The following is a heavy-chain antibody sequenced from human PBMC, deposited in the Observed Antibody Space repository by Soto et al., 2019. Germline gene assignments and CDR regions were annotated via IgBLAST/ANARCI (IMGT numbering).Heavy chain of an antibody. Sequence: EVQLMESGGGLAQPGGSLRLSCAASGFTFSSYWVHWVRQAPGKGLVWVARIDNDGSRTSYADSVKGRFTISRDNAENTLYLQMTSLRAEDTAVYYCARAGSYRFDYWGQGTLVTVSS. V-gene: IGHV3-74*01. D-gene: IGHD3-10*01. J-gene: IGHJ4*02. CDR2: IDNDGSRT. CDR3: ARAGSYRFDY. CDR1: GFTFSSYW.